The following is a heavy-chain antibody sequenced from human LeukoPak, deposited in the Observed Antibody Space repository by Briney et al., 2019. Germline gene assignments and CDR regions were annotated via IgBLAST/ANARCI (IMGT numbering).Heavy chain of an antibody. CDR3: ARGGYDFWSGLQYY. CDR2: ISYDGSNK. J-gene: IGHJ4*02. CDR1: GFTFSSYA. Sequence: QPGGSLRLSCAASGFTFSSYAMHWVRQAPGKGLEWVAVISYDGSNKYYADSVKGRFTISRDNSKNTLYLQMNSLRAGDTAVYYCARGGYDFWSGLQYYWGQGTLVTVSS. V-gene: IGHV3-30*04. D-gene: IGHD3-3*01.